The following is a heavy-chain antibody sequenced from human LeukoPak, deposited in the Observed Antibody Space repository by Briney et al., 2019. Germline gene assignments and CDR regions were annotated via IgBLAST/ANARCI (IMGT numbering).Heavy chain of an antibody. CDR2: IYYSGST. Sequence: PSETLSLTCTVSGGSISSYYWSWIRQPPGKGLEWIGYIYYSGSTNYNPSLKSRVTISVDTSKNQFSLKLSSVTAADTAVYYCARDQGGDGNRAFDIWGQGTMVTVSS. V-gene: IGHV4-59*01. D-gene: IGHD2-21*02. J-gene: IGHJ3*02. CDR3: ARDQGGDGNRAFDI. CDR1: GGSISSYY.